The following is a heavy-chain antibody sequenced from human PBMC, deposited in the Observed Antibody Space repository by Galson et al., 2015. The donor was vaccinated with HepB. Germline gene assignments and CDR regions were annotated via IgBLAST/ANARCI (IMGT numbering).Heavy chain of an antibody. J-gene: IGHJ6*02. Sequence: LRLSCAASGFTFRSYAMSWVRQAPGTGLEWVSAISGNGDSTYYADSVKGRFTISRDNSKNTLYLQMNSLRAEDTAVYYCAKVISEVGYCSGGSCCGGYYYYGMDVWGQGTTVTVSS. CDR2: ISGNGDST. D-gene: IGHD2-15*01. V-gene: IGHV3-23*01. CDR3: AKVISEVGYCSGGSCCGGYYYYGMDV. CDR1: GFTFRSYA.